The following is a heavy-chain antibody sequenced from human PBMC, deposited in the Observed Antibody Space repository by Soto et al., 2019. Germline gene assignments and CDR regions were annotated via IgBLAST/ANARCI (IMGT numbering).Heavy chain of an antibody. Sequence: EVQLLESGGGLVQPGGSLRLSCAASGFTFGNYAMSWVRQTPGKGLEWVSSISGSGGHIYYTGSVKGRFTISRDNSKNTLYLQMNSLRADDTAVYYCAKGDNFDFWWTFNCFDPWGQGTLVTVSS. CDR2: ISGSGGHI. CDR3: AKGDNFDFWWTFNCFDP. J-gene: IGHJ5*02. V-gene: IGHV3-23*01. CDR1: GFTFGNYA. D-gene: IGHD3-3*01.